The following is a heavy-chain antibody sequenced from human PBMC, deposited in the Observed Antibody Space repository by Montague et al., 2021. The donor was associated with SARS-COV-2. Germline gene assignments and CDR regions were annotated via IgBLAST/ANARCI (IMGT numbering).Heavy chain of an antibody. Sequence: SETLSLTCTVSGDSTGCPNCYWGWIRQAPGKGLDWIGTIYNNGTTYYNPSLKSRLTISIDTSKNQFSLKLTSVTAADTAVYYCARHRNYGDHSLDNWFHPWGQGTLATVSS. V-gene: IGHV4-39*01. CDR2: IYNNGTT. CDR1: GDSTGCPNCY. D-gene: IGHD4-17*01. J-gene: IGHJ5*02. CDR3: ARHRNYGDHSLDNWFHP.